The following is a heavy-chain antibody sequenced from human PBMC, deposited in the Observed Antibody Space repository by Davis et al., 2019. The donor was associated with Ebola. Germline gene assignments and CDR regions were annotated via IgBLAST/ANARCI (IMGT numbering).Heavy chain of an antibody. CDR2: MNPNSGNT. J-gene: IGHJ4*02. V-gene: IGHV1-8*03. Sequence: ASVKVSCKTSGYTFTNYDIHWVRQATGQGLEWMGWMNPNSGNTGYAQIFRGRVTITMNTSISTAYMEVSSLRSEDTAVYYCARMSPGSGSYYGFDYWGQGTLVTVSS. CDR1: GYTFTNYD. CDR3: ARMSPGSGSYYGFDY. D-gene: IGHD3-10*01.